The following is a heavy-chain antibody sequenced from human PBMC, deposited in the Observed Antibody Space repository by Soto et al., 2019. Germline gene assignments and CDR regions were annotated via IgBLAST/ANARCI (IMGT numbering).Heavy chain of an antibody. CDR1: GYTFSSYF. D-gene: IGHD3-10*01. CDR2: SSAYNGST. CDR3: AREYVSGSYFRRCDY. J-gene: IGHJ4*02. Sequence: ASVKVSCKASGYTFSSYFITWVRQAPGQGLEWMGWSSAYNGSTNYAQKLQGRVTMTTDASTSTAYMELRSLRSDDTAVYYCAREYVSGSYFRRCDYWGQGTLVTVSS. V-gene: IGHV1-18*01.